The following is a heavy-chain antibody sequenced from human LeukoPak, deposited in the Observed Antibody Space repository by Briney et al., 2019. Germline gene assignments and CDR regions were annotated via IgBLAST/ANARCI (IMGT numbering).Heavy chain of an antibody. Sequence: PSQTLSLTCAVSGGSISSVSYSWSWIRQPPGKGLEWIGYAYYSGSAYYNPSLKSRVTISVDTSKNQFSLKLSSVTAADTAVYYCARESTPMVVDYWGQGTLVTVSS. V-gene: IGHV4-30-4*07. J-gene: IGHJ4*02. CDR3: ARESTPMVVDY. D-gene: IGHD5-18*01. CDR2: AYYSGSA. CDR1: GGSISSVSYS.